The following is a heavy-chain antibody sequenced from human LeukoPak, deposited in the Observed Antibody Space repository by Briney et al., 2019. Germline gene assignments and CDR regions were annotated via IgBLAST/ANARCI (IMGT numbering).Heavy chain of an antibody. V-gene: IGHV3-23*01. CDR1: GFTFTSYA. J-gene: IGHJ4*02. Sequence: PGGSLRLSCAASGFTFTSYAMGWVRQAPGKGLEWVSSVSGSGDGTYYADSVKGRFTSSRDNSKKTLDLHMDSLRAEDTAVYYCAKERLGGNYGDYAVDYWGQGTMVTVSS. CDR3: AKERLGGNYGDYAVDY. D-gene: IGHD4-17*01. CDR2: VSGSGDGT.